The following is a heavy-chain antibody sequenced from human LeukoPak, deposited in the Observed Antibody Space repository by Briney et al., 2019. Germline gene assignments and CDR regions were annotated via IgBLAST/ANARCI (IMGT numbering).Heavy chain of an antibody. CDR1: GASISSYY. CDR2: AHYSGST. V-gene: IGHV4-59*12. Sequence: SETLSLTCSVSGASISSYYWDWIRQSPGKGLEWIGYAHYSGSTYYNPSLKSRVTISVDRSKNQFSLKLTSVTAADTAVYYCARAFPFDDYGDPDAFDIWGQGTMVTVSS. D-gene: IGHD4-17*01. CDR3: ARAFPFDDYGDPDAFDI. J-gene: IGHJ3*02.